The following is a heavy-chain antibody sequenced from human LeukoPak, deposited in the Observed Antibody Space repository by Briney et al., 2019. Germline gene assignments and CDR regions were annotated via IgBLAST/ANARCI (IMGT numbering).Heavy chain of an antibody. CDR3: AREGDEWLFPDY. D-gene: IGHD3-3*01. V-gene: IGHV3-30-3*01. Sequence: GGSLRLSCAASGFTFSSYAMHWVRQAPGKGLEWVAVISYDGSNKYYADSVKGRFTISRDNSKNTLYLQMNSLRAEDTAVYYCAREGDEWLFPDYWGQGTLVTVSS. CDR2: ISYDGSNK. J-gene: IGHJ4*02. CDR1: GFTFSSYA.